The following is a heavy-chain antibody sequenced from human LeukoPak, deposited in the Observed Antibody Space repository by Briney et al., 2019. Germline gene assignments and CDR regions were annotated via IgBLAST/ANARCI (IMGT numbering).Heavy chain of an antibody. CDR3: ARVPQLVGAFDI. J-gene: IGHJ3*02. CDR1: GYSISSGYF. CDR2: LSHSGNS. D-gene: IGHD1-1*01. V-gene: IGHV4-38-2*02. Sequence: SETLSLTCTVSGYSISSGYFWGWIRQTPGTGLEWIGSLSHSGNSHYNPSLQSRVAISIDTSKKQFSLKLSSVTAADTAVYYCARVPQLVGAFDIWGQGTMVTVSS.